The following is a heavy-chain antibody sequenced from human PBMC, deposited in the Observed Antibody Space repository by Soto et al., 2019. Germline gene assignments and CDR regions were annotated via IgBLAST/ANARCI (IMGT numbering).Heavy chain of an antibody. J-gene: IGHJ6*02. D-gene: IGHD3-16*01. CDR2: INTYNGNT. CDR3: AMVDVYVTPSPQDV. V-gene: IGHV1-18*01. Sequence: QVQLLQSGAEVKNPGASVKVSCKASGYTFTRYGIGWARQAPGQGLGWMGWINTYNGNTNYAQNVQRRVTLTTDTSTSTAYMGLRSLRSNDTAIYYCAMVDVYVTPSPQDVWGQGTTVIVSS. CDR1: GYTFTRYG.